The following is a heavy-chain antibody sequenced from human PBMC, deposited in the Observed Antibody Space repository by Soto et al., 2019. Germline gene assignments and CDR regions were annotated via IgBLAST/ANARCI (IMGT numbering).Heavy chain of an antibody. D-gene: IGHD2-8*01. CDR3: ARDLGPPNWFAS. Sequence: QVQLVQSGAEMKQPGASVKVSCKTSGYAFSGYRLSWVRQGPGQGLEWMGWISGYNGNTDYAQKFQGRVTMTTDTSTSAAYMELRSLRPDDTAVYYCARDLGPPNWFASWGQGTRSPSPQ. J-gene: IGHJ5*01. CDR1: GYAFSGYR. CDR2: ISGYNGNT. V-gene: IGHV1-18*01.